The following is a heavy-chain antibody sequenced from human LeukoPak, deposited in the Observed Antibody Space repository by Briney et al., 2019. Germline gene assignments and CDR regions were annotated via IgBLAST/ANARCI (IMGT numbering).Heavy chain of an antibody. J-gene: IGHJ3*02. Sequence: GGSLRLSCAASGFTFSSYSMNWVRQAPGKGLEWVSSISSSSSYIYYADSVKGRFTISRDNAKNSLYLQMNSLRAEDTAVYYCERDRKLVRAFDIWGQGTMVTVSS. V-gene: IGHV3-21*01. D-gene: IGHD6-13*01. CDR2: ISSSSSYI. CDR3: ERDRKLVRAFDI. CDR1: GFTFSSYS.